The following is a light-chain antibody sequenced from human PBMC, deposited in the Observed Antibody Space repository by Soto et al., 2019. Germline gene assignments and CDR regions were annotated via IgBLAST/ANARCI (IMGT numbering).Light chain of an antibody. CDR3: MQSTLLPPT. V-gene: IGKV2D-29*02. CDR1: QSLLHIPGKTF. J-gene: IGKJ5*01. Sequence: DVVMTQTPLSLSVAPGQPASISCKSSQSLLHIPGKTFLFLYLQKPVQSPQLLIYEVSTRVSGVPDRFSGSGSGTDFTLEISRVETDDVGIYYCMQSTLLPPTFGQGTRLEVK. CDR2: EVS.